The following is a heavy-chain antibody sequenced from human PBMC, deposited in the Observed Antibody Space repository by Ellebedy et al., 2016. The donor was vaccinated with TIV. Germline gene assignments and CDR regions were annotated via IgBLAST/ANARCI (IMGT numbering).Heavy chain of an antibody. CDR1: GYTFTTYS. CDR3: ARGTGSGDAFHI. D-gene: IGHD1-14*01. V-gene: IGHV1-18*01. CDR2: ISTSYGDT. Sequence: ASVKVSCXASGYTFTTYSITWVRQAPGQGLEWMAWISTSYGDTTYAQKLQDRVTLTTATSTSTVYMEMRSLTSDDTAVYYCARGTGSGDAFHIWGQGTMVTVSS. J-gene: IGHJ3*02.